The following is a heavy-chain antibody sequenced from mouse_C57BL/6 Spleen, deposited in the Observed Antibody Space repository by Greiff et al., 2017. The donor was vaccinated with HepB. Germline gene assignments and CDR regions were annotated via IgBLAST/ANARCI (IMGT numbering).Heavy chain of an antibody. CDR3: ASWGTTVVAPHYYAMDY. CDR1: GYTFTSYG. J-gene: IGHJ4*01. V-gene: IGHV1-81*01. Sequence: QVQLKESGAELARPGASVKLSCKASGYTFTSYGISWVKQRTGQGLEWIGEIYPRSGNTYYNEKFKGKATLTADKSSSTAYMELRSLTSEDSAVYFCASWGTTVVAPHYYAMDYWGQGTSVTVSS. D-gene: IGHD1-1*01. CDR2: IYPRSGNT.